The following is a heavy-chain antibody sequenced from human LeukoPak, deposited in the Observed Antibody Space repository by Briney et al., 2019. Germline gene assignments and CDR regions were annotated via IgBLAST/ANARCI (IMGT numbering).Heavy chain of an antibody. J-gene: IGHJ5*02. Sequence: GGSLRLSCATSGFIFENCVMSWVRQAPGKGLEWVSAVTGSGGDTYYADSVKGRLTISRDNSKNTLYLQMNSLRAEDTAVYYCARDGCSSTSCYLSGFDPWGQGTLVTVSS. CDR1: GFIFENCV. V-gene: IGHV3-23*01. CDR3: ARDGCSSTSCYLSGFDP. CDR2: VTGSGGDT. D-gene: IGHD2-2*01.